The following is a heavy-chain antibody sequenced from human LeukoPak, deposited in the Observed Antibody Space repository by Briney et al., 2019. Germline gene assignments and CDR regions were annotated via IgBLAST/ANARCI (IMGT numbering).Heavy chain of an antibody. CDR3: ARGGIWFGEPFDY. V-gene: IGHV3-48*03. J-gene: IGHJ4*02. Sequence: GGSLRLSCAASGFTFNIYVMEWVRQAPGKGLEWASYISSSGSTIYYADSVKGRFTISRDNAKNSLYLQMNSLRAEDTAVYYCARGGIWFGEPFDYWGQGTLVTVSS. CDR2: ISSSGSTI. CDR1: GFTFNIYV. D-gene: IGHD3-10*01.